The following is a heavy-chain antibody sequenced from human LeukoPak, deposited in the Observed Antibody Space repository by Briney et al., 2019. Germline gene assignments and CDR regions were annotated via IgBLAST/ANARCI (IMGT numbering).Heavy chain of an antibody. J-gene: IGHJ4*02. Sequence: ASVKVSCKASGYTFTSYGISWVRQAPGQGLEWMGWISAYNGNTNYAQKLQGRVTMTTDTSTSTAYMELRSLRSDDTAAYYCARVGPPTVTTWVYFDYWGQGTLVTVSS. D-gene: IGHD4-17*01. CDR2: ISAYNGNT. V-gene: IGHV1-18*01. CDR3: ARVGPPTVTTWVYFDY. CDR1: GYTFTSYG.